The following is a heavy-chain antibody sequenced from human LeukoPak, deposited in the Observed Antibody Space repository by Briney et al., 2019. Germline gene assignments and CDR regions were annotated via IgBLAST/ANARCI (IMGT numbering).Heavy chain of an antibody. CDR1: GGSFGGYY. J-gene: IGHJ4*02. CDR3: ARGDGTVTTGRNFDY. D-gene: IGHD4-17*01. Sequence: SETLSLTCAVYGGSFGGYYWSWIRQPPGKGLEWSVEINHSGSTNYNPSLKSRVTISVDTSKNQFSLKLSSVTAADTAVYYCARGDGTVTTGRNFDYWGQGTLVTVSS. V-gene: IGHV4-34*01. CDR2: INHSGST.